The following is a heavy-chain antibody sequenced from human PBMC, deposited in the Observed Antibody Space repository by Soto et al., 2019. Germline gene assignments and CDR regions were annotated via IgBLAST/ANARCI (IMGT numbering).Heavy chain of an antibody. CDR3: ARSYTDDFDCLVMDV. J-gene: IGHJ6*04. D-gene: IGHD3-9*01. CDR1: GYTFTGYY. Sequence: ASVKVSCKASGYTFTGYYMHWVRQAPGQGLEWMGWINPNSGGTNYAQKFQAWVTMTRDTSISTAYMELSRLRSDDTAVYDGARSYTDDFDCLVMDVCGKGNTVTVSS. CDR2: INPNSGGT. V-gene: IGHV1-2*04.